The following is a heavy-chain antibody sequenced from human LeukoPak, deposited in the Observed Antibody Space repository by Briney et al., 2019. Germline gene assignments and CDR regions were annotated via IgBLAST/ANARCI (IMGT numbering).Heavy chain of an antibody. CDR1: GFTFGDYA. D-gene: IGHD3-22*01. CDR2: IRTKPYGGTT. CDR3: XXXXHXXGSSGYCYYFDY. J-gene: IGHJ4*02. V-gene: IGHV3-49*04. Sequence: PGGSLRLSCTASGFTFGDYAMSWVRQAPGKGLEWVGFIRTKPYGGTTEYAASVKGRFTISRDDSKSIAYLQMNSLKTEDTAGDXXXXXXHXXGSSGYCYYFDYWGQGTLVTVSS.